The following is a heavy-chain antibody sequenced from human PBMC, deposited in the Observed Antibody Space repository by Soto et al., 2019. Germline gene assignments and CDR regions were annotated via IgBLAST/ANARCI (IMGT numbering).Heavy chain of an antibody. CDR1: GYTFTSYG. CDR3: ARGGYFDSSNYLGY. V-gene: IGHV1-3*01. D-gene: IGHD3-22*01. CDR2: INPGNCNT. J-gene: IGHJ4*02. Sequence: ASVKVSCKASGYTFTSYGMNWVRQSPGRGLAGMGWINPGNCNTKYSHKLQGRVIIERDTSACTAYLEVSSLRCEDTAVYYCARGGYFDSSNYLGYWGLGTLVTVSS.